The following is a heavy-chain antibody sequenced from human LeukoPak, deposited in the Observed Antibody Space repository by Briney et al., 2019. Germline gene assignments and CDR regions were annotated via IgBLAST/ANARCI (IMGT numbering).Heavy chain of an antibody. D-gene: IGHD3-10*01. CDR3: AREFAGESYFDY. CDR2: ITNSRSYI. Sequence: GGSLRLSCAASGLTFSDYGMNWVRQAPGKGLEWVSSITNSRSYIYYADSMKGRFTISRDNAKDSLYLQMNSLRAEDTAVYYCAREFAGESYFDYWGQGTLVIVSS. V-gene: IGHV3-21*01. CDR1: GLTFSDYG. J-gene: IGHJ4*02.